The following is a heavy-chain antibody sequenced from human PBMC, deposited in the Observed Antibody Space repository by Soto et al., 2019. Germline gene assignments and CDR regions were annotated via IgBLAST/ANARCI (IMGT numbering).Heavy chain of an antibody. D-gene: IGHD3-22*01. J-gene: IGHJ5*02. CDR3: ARTSYDSSGTAADP. V-gene: IGHV4-59*06. CDR1: GGSISSYY. Sequence: SETLSLTCAVSGGSISSYYWSWIRQHPGKGLEWIGYIYYSGSTYYNPSLKSRVTISVDTSKNQFSLKLSSVTAADTAVYYCARTSYDSSGTAADPWGQGTLVTVSS. CDR2: IYYSGST.